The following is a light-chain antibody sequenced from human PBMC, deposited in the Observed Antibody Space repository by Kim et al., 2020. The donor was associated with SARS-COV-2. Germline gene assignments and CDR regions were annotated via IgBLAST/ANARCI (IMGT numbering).Light chain of an antibody. CDR3: QHVDT. J-gene: IGKJ4*01. V-gene: IGKV1-13*02. CDR1: QGISSA. CDR2: DAS. Sequence: PSALSASVGDRVTFTCRESQGISSALAWYQQKPGKSPTVLIYDASNLESGVPSRFSGSGSETDFTLTISSLQPEDFATYYCQHVDTFGGGTKLEI.